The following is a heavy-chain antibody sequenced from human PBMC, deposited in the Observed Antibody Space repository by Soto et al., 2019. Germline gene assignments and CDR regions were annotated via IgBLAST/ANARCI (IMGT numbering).Heavy chain of an antibody. Sequence: QLQLQESGSGLVKPSQTLSLTCAVSGGSISSGGYSWSWIRQPPGKGLEWIGYIYHSGSTYYNPPLRSRVTIAVDRAKNQFSLKLSSVTAADTAVYYCARGQVVAAQHWGQGTLVTVSS. D-gene: IGHD2-15*01. J-gene: IGHJ4*02. V-gene: IGHV4-30-2*01. CDR2: IYHSGST. CDR3: ARGQVVAAQH. CDR1: GGSISSGGYS.